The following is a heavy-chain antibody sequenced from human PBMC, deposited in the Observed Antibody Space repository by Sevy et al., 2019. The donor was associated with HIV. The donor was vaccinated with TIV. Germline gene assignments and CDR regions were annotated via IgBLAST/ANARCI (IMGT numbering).Heavy chain of an antibody. Sequence: GGSLRLSCAASGFAFYDYSMSWIRQAPGKGLEWVATLSFDCGKIYYAHSVKGRLTISRDNSKNSFYLQMDNLRVEDTALYYGAREGCTRPHDYWGQGTRVTVSS. D-gene: IGHD2-8*01. CDR1: GFAFYDYS. V-gene: IGHV3-23*01. CDR2: LSFDCGKI. J-gene: IGHJ4*02. CDR3: AREGCTRPHDY.